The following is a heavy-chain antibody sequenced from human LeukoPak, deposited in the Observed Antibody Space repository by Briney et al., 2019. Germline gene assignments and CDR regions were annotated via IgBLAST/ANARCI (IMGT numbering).Heavy chain of an antibody. Sequence: GGSLRLSCTASGLTFSTSGFNWVRQAPGKGLEWVASIGPTGSDRYHADSIEGRFTISRDNANNFLYLQMNSLRAEDTAVYYCATATNGRHYDYWGQGTLLTVSS. CDR1: GLTFSTSG. J-gene: IGHJ4*02. V-gene: IGHV3-21*06. CDR3: ATATNGRHYDY. CDR2: IGPTGSDR. D-gene: IGHD1-14*01.